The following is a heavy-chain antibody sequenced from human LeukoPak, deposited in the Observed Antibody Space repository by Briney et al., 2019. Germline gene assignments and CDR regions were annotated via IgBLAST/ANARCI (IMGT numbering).Heavy chain of an antibody. V-gene: IGHV4-59*08. CDR2: ISYTGSN. CDR3: ARLPDYYDSSGHDY. D-gene: IGHD3-22*01. J-gene: IGHJ4*02. CDR1: GGSISGYF. Sequence: SETLSLTCTVSGGSISGYFWNWIRQPPGKGLEWIGYISYTGSNNQNPSLKSRVTISVDTSKNQFSLKLNSVTAADTAVYYWARLPDYYDSSGHDYWGQGTLVTVSS.